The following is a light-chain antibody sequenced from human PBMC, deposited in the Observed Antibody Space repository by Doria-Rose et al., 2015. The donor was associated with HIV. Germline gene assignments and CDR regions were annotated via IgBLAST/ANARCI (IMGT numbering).Light chain of an antibody. J-gene: IGKJ1*01. CDR1: QSFSSTY. CDR2: DGS. Sequence: TQSPGTLTLSPGERATLSCRAGQSFSSTYLAWYQQKPGQAPSLLLHDGSTSATGIPDRYSASGSWTDFTLTINRLEPEDFALYYCHQYGTSWTFGQGTKVEI. V-gene: IGKV3-20*01. CDR3: HQYGTSWT.